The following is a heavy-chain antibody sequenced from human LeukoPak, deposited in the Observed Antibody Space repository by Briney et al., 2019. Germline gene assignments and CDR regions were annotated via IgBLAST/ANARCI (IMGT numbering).Heavy chain of an antibody. CDR3: ARGTAAAPYYYYMDV. V-gene: IGHV4-30-2*01. CDR1: GGSISSGGYY. Sequence: SETLSLTCTVSGGSISSGGYYWSWIRQPPGKGLEWIGYIYHSGSTYYNPSLKSRVTISVDRSKNQFSLKLSSVTAADTAVYYCARGTAAAPYYYYMDVWGKGTTVTVSS. D-gene: IGHD6-13*01. CDR2: IYHSGST. J-gene: IGHJ6*03.